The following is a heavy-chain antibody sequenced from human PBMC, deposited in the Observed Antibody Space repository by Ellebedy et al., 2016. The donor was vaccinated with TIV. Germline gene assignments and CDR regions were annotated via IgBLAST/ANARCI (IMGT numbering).Heavy chain of an antibody. CDR1: GFTFSSYS. Sequence: GGSLRLSCAASGFTFSSYSMNWVRQAPGKGLEWVSSISSSSSYIYYADSLKGRFTISRDNAKNSLYLQMNSLRAEDTAVYYCARDLKVAAAGTTLYYYYGMDVWGQGTTVTVSS. CDR3: ARDLKVAAAGTTLYYYYGMDV. CDR2: ISSSSSYI. J-gene: IGHJ6*02. D-gene: IGHD6-13*01. V-gene: IGHV3-21*01.